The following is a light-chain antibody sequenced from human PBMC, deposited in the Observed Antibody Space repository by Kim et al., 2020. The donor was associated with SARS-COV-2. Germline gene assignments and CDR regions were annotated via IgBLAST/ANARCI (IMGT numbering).Light chain of an antibody. CDR2: DAS. CDR1: QSVGDF. Sequence: SLSPGEGATLSCRASQSVGDFLAWYQQRPGQAPRLLIYDASRRATGIPTRFSGSGSGTDFTLTVSTLESEDFALYYCQRSSWPITFGQGTRLEI. J-gene: IGKJ5*01. V-gene: IGKV3-11*01. CDR3: QRSSWPIT.